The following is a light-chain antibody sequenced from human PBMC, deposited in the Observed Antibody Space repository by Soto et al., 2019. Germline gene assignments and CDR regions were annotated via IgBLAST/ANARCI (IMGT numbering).Light chain of an antibody. Sequence: EIVLTQSPGTLSLSSGERATLSCRASQSVSSSYLAWYQQKPGQAPRLLIYGVSSRATGIPDRFSGSGSGTDFTLTISRLEPEDFAVYYCQQYGSSSWTFGQGTKVEVK. J-gene: IGKJ1*01. CDR1: QSVSSSY. CDR3: QQYGSSSWT. CDR2: GVS. V-gene: IGKV3-20*01.